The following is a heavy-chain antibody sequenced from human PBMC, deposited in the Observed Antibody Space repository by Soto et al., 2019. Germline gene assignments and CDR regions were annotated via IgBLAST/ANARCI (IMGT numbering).Heavy chain of an antibody. CDR2: ISSSSSYI. J-gene: IGHJ3*02. D-gene: IGHD6-13*01. V-gene: IGHV3-21*01. CDR3: ARAIYIAAAGPDAFDI. Sequence: PGGSLRLSCAASGFTFSSYSMNWVRQAPGKGLEWVPSISSSSSYIYYADSVKGRFTISRDNAKNSLYLQMNSLRAEDTAVYYCARAIYIAAAGPDAFDIWGQRTMLTVSS. CDR1: GFTFSSYS.